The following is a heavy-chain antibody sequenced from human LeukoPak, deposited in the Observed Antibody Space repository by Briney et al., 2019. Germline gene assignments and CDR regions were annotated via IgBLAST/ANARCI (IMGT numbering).Heavy chain of an antibody. J-gene: IGHJ4*02. CDR2: IYHSGST. V-gene: IGHV4-38-2*02. D-gene: IGHD6-13*01. CDR1: GYSITSGYY. Sequence: SETLSLTCTVSGYSITSGYYWGWIRQPPGQGLEWIGTIYHSGSTYYNPSLKSRVTISVDTSKNQFSLKLSSVTAADTAVYYCARDSRKTAAPYLYWGQGTLVTVSS. CDR3: ARDSRKTAAPYLY.